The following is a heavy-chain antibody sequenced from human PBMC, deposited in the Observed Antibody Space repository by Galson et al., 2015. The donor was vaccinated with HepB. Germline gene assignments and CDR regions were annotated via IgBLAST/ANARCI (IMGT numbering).Heavy chain of an antibody. Sequence: SLRLSCAASGFTVSSNYMSWVRQAPGTGLEWVSIIYTDARTYYSDSVKGRFTVSRDNSKNTLYLQMNGLRAEDTAVYYCARENYYGSGSYYYWGQGTLVTVSS. J-gene: IGHJ4*02. CDR3: ARENYYGSGSYYY. CDR2: IYTDART. CDR1: GFTVSSNY. D-gene: IGHD3-10*01. V-gene: IGHV3-53*01.